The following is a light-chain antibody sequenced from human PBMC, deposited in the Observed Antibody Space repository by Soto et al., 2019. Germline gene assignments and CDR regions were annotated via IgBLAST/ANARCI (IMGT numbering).Light chain of an antibody. Sequence: NFMLTQPHSVSESPGETVTISCTRSRGSIASNYVQWYQQRPGSSPTTVIYEDNQRPSGVPDRFSGSIDSSSNSASLTISGLKTEDEADYYCQSYDSSNQVFGTGTKLTVL. V-gene: IGLV6-57*01. CDR1: RGSIASNY. CDR2: EDN. CDR3: QSYDSSNQV. J-gene: IGLJ1*01.